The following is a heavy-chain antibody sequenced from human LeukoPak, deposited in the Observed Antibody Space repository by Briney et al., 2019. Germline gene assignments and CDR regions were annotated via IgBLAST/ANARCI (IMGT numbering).Heavy chain of an antibody. V-gene: IGHV3-30*02. Sequence: GGSLRLSCAASGFNYSSYTMNWVRQAPGMGLEWVAFISYDGKDKYYSDSVKGRITISRDNSKSTLYVQMDSLRTEDTAVYYCAKARGSGFQRGDAFDMWGQGTRVTVSS. CDR2: ISYDGKDK. J-gene: IGHJ3*02. CDR1: GFNYSSYT. D-gene: IGHD6-19*01. CDR3: AKARGSGFQRGDAFDM.